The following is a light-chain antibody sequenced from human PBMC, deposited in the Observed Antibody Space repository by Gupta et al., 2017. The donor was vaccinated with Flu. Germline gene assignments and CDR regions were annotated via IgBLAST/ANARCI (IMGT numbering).Light chain of an antibody. CDR1: QSLLHSNGYNY. Sequence: VMTHSPFSLPVTPVEPASISCRSSQSLLHSNGYNYLDWYLQKPGQSPHLLIYLGSNRASGVPDRFSGSGSGTDFILKITSLEAEDVGVYYCMQSLHSPPTFGQGTKVEIK. CDR2: LGS. J-gene: IGKJ1*01. CDR3: MQSLHSPPT. V-gene: IGKV2-28*01.